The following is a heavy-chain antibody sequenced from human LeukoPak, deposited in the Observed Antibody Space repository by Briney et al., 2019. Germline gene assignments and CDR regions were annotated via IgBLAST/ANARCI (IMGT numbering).Heavy chain of an antibody. CDR1: GFTFSSYG. CDR2: ISYDGSNK. Sequence: GRSLRLSCAASGFTFSSYGMHWVRQAPGKGLEWVAVISYDGSNKYYADSVKGRFTISRDNSKNTLYLQMNSLRAEDTAVYYCAKNGECSSGYYPYYFDYWGQGTLVTVSS. V-gene: IGHV3-30*18. D-gene: IGHD3-22*01. CDR3: AKNGECSSGYYPYYFDY. J-gene: IGHJ4*02.